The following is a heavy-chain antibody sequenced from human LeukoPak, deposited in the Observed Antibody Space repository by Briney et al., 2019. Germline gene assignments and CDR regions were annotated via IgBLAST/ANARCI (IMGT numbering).Heavy chain of an antibody. Sequence: ASVKVSCKASGYTFSDYSITWVRQAPGQGLEWMGWISPYNADTNYAQNFQGRVTMTTDRSTRTAYMELRNLRSDDTAAYYCARVTTVTRSPWSWGPKKIGQEVNWFDPWGPGTLITVS. V-gene: IGHV1-18*01. CDR3: ARVTTVTRSPWSWGPKKIGQEVNWFDP. D-gene: IGHD4-17*01. J-gene: IGHJ5*02. CDR2: ISPYNADT. CDR1: GYTFSDYS.